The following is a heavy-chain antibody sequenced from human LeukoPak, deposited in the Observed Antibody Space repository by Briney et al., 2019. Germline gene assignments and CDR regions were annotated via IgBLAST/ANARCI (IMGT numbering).Heavy chain of an antibody. V-gene: IGHV3-23*01. Sequence: GGSLRLSCVASGFTFSSYAMSWVRQAPGKGLEWVSTISGSGGGTYYADSVKGRFTISRDSSKNTLYLQMNSLRAEDTAVYYCAKGDSGGSFFDYWGQGTLVTVSS. CDR1: GFTFSSYA. D-gene: IGHD3-22*01. CDR3: AKGDSGGSFFDY. J-gene: IGHJ4*02. CDR2: ISGSGGGT.